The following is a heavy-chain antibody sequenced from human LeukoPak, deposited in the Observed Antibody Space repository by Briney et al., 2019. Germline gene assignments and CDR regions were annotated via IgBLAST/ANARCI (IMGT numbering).Heavy chain of an antibody. J-gene: IGHJ4*02. Sequence: SETLSLTCTVSGGSISSGGYYWSWIRQHPGKGLEWIGYIYYSGSTYYNPSLKSRVTISVDTSKNQFSLKLSSVTAADTAVYYCARANSGSYLAGGYWGQGTLVTVSS. D-gene: IGHD1-26*01. CDR2: IYYSGST. CDR3: ARANSGSYLAGGY. CDR1: GGSISSGGYY. V-gene: IGHV4-31*03.